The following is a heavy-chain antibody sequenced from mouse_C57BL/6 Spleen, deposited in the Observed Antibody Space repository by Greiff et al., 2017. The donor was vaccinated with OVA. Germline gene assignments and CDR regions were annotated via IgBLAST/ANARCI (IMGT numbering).Heavy chain of an antibody. J-gene: IGHJ4*01. V-gene: IGHV1-69*01. CDR3: ARWFTTVVAHGAMDY. Sequence: QVQLQQPGAELVMPGASVKLSCKASGYTFTSYWMHWVKQRPGQGLEWIGEIDPSDSYTNYNQKFKGKSTLTVDKSSSTAYMQLSSLTSEDSAVYYCARWFTTVVAHGAMDYWGQGTSGTVSS. D-gene: IGHD1-1*01. CDR1: GYTFTSYW. CDR2: IDPSDSYT.